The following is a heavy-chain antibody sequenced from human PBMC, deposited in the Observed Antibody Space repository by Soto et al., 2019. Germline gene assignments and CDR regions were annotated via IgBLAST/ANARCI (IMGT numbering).Heavy chain of an antibody. D-gene: IGHD5-12*01. CDR1: GFSLSSTRMA. V-gene: IGHV2-5*02. J-gene: IGHJ4*02. CDR2: IYWDDDK. Sequence: QITLKESGPTLVKPTQTLTLTCTFSGFSLSSTRMAVGWIRQPPGKALEWLALIYWDDDKRYSAFLKSRRTITSDSANNRLVLTMPTMDPVDTASYYCARIVVARLVYYSDYWGQGTLGTLSS. CDR3: ARIVVARLVYYSDY.